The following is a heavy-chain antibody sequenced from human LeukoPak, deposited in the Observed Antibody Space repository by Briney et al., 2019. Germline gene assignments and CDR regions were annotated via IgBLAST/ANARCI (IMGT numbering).Heavy chain of an antibody. J-gene: IGHJ6*03. CDR2: IFYSGST. V-gene: IGHV4-39*01. CDR3: ARHRYYYRSGSYYGAPYYMDV. D-gene: IGHD3-10*01. Sequence: SETLSLTCTVSGDSISKSSYFWAWIRQPPGKGLEWIGSIFYSGSTYYNPSLKSRVTISVDTSKNQFSLKLSSVTAADTAVYYCARHRYYYRSGSYYGAPYYMDVWGKGTTVTISS. CDR1: GDSISKSSYF.